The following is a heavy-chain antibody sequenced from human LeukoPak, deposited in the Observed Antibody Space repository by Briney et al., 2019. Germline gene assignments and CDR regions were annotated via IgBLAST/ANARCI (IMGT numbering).Heavy chain of an antibody. V-gene: IGHV3-30*04. CDR2: IGHDGADK. CDR3: AKWFYGSGLYYFDY. CDR1: GFTFSHYA. Sequence: GGSLRLSCAASGFTFSHYALHWVRQAPGKGLEWVALIGHDGADKYYADSVKGRFLISRDNSRNMLFLQMNSLIIEDTAVYYCAKWFYGSGLYYFDYWGQGTLVTVSS. D-gene: IGHD3-10*01. J-gene: IGHJ4*02.